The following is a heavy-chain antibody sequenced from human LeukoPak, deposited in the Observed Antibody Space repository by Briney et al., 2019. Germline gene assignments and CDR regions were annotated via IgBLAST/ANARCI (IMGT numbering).Heavy chain of an antibody. Sequence: SETLSLTCTVSGGSISSYYWSWIRQHPGKGLEWIGYIYYSGSSYYNPSLRSRVTISVDTSKNHFSLKLSSMTAADTAVYYCARNRDGYNSFDYWGQGTLVTVSS. D-gene: IGHD5-24*01. CDR2: IYYSGSS. CDR3: ARNRDGYNSFDY. CDR1: GGSISSYY. V-gene: IGHV4-59*06. J-gene: IGHJ4*02.